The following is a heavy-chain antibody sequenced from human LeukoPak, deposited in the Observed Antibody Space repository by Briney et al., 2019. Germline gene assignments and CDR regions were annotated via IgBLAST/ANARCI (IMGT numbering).Heavy chain of an antibody. V-gene: IGHV3-23*01. CDR3: SKGLSLTVF. D-gene: IGHD3-3*01. CDR1: GFTFSSFA. J-gene: IGHJ4*02. Sequence: GGSLRLSCAASGFTFSSFAMSWVRQAPGKGLEWVSNIRGSGDGTSTYYADSVKGRFTISRDNSNNMLYLQMNSLRAEDTAVYYCSKGLSLTVFGGPGTLVAVSS. CDR2: IRGSGDGTST.